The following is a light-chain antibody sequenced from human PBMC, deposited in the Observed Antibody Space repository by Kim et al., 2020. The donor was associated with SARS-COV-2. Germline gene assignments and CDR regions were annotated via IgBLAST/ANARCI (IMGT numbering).Light chain of an antibody. CDR3: QQRYNWPLT. J-gene: IGKJ4*01. V-gene: IGKV3-11*01. Sequence: SPGETSTLSCRASQRVGNSLAWFQQKPGQAPRLLIFETSNRATGIPARFSGSGSGTAFTLTISSLEPEDFAVYYCQQRYNWPLTFGGGTKVEIK. CDR2: ETS. CDR1: QRVGNS.